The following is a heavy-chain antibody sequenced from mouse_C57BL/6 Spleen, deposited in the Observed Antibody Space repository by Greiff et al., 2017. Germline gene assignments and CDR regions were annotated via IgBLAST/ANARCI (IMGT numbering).Heavy chain of an antibody. CDR1: GFTFSSYG. V-gene: IGHV5-6*01. D-gene: IGHD1-1*01. Sequence: EVQVVESGGDLVKPGGSLKLSCAASGFTFSSYGLSWVRQTPDKRLEWVATISSGGSYTYYPDSVKGRFTISRDNAKNTLYLQMNSMKSEDTAMYYCERHGSTTVVARAMDYWGQGTSVTVSS. J-gene: IGHJ4*01. CDR3: ERHGSTTVVARAMDY. CDR2: ISSGGSYT.